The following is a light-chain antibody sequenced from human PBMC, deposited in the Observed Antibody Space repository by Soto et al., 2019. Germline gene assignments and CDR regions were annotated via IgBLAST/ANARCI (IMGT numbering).Light chain of an antibody. V-gene: IGLV3-1*01. CDR2: QDS. Sequence: SYELTQPPSVSVSPGQTASITCSGDKLGRKYASWYQQKPGQSPVLVIYQDSKRPSGIPERFSGSNSGNTATLTIRGTQAMDEADYYCQAWDSSTYVFGTGTKLTVL. CDR1: KLGRKY. J-gene: IGLJ1*01. CDR3: QAWDSSTYV.